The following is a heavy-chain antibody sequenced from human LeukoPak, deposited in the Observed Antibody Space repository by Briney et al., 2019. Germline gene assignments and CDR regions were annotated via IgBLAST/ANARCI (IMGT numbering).Heavy chain of an antibody. CDR1: GYTFTNFD. V-gene: IGHV1-8*03. J-gene: IGHJ4*02. CDR3: ARIRYGVPIDY. D-gene: IGHD4-17*01. Sequence: ASVKVSCKASGYTFTNFDINWVRQATGQGLEWMGWMNPNTGNAGYAQKFQDRVTITWDASISTAYMDLSSLRSEDTAVYYCARIRYGVPIDYWGQGTLVTVSS. CDR2: MNPNTGNA.